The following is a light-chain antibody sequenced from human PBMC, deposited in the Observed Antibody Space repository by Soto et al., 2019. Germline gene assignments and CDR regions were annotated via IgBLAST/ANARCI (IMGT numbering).Light chain of an antibody. CDR3: QQYNSWLWT. Sequence: EIVITKSPATLSVSPGEGATLSCRASQSVSSKLAWYQQKPVQAPRLLIYGASTRATGIPARFSGSGSGTEFTLIISSLQSEDSAVYYCQQYNSWLWTFGQGTKVDIK. J-gene: IGKJ1*01. CDR1: QSVSSK. CDR2: GAS. V-gene: IGKV3-15*01.